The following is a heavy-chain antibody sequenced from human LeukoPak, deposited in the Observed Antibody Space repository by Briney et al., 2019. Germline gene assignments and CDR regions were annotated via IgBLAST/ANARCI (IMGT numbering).Heavy chain of an antibody. CDR1: GFSFSNYW. Sequence: GGSLRLSCAASGFSFSNYWMDWIRQAPGRGLEWVAAIQYDGSIEYYADSVKGRFTISRDQSKNTLFLQVNSLRAEDTAVYYCARDSCGSPSCFDYWGQGTLVTVSS. V-gene: IGHV3-33*08. CDR2: IQYDGSIE. CDR3: ARDSCGSPSCFDY. D-gene: IGHD2-2*01. J-gene: IGHJ4*02.